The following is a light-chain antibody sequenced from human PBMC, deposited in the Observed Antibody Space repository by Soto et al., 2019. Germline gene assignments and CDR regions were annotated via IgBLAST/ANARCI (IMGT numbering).Light chain of an antibody. V-gene: IGKV3D-15*01. J-gene: IGKJ3*01. CDR1: QSVSSE. CDR2: GAS. Sequence: CGSGGDSGSRSWWASQSVSSELAWYQQKPGQAPRLLIYGASTRATGIPARFSGSGSGTELTLTCSSLMSADFVVYSSQQPNNWPITFPPGTKVDI. CDR3: QQPNNWPIT.